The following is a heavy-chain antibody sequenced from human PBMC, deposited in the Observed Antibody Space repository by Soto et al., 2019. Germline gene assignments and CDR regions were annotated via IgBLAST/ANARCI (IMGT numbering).Heavy chain of an antibody. Sequence: KPGGSLRLSCAASGFTFSSYSMNWVRQAPGKGLEWVSSISSSSSYIYYADSVKGRFTISRDNAKNSLYLQMNSLRAEDTAVYYCARAKGDYPHCSSTSCRSFDYWGQGTLVTVSS. V-gene: IGHV3-21*01. CDR2: ISSSSSYI. CDR1: GFTFSSYS. CDR3: ARAKGDYPHCSSTSCRSFDY. D-gene: IGHD2-2*01. J-gene: IGHJ4*02.